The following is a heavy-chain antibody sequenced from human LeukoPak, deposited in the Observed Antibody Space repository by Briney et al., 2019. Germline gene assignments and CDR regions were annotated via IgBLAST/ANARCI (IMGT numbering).Heavy chain of an antibody. J-gene: IGHJ6*03. CDR1: GYTFTSYG. CDR2: ISAYNGNT. D-gene: IGHD3-10*01. V-gene: IGHV1-18*01. Sequence: ASVKVSCKASGYTFTSYGISWVRQAPGQGLEWMGWISAYNGNTNYAQKLQGRVTMTTDTSTSTAYMELRSLRSDDTAVYYCARVNMVRGVIYYYDYMDVWGKGTTVTISS. CDR3: ARVNMVRGVIYYYDYMDV.